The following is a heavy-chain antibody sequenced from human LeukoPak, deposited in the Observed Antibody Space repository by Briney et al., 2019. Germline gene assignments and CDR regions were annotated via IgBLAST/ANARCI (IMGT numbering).Heavy chain of an antibody. D-gene: IGHD3-10*01. CDR2: IDPNSGGT. V-gene: IGHV1-2*02. CDR3: ARGRGTTMVRGVITNYFDF. CDR1: GYTFTAHD. Sequence: ASVKVTCRVSGYTFTAHDKHWVRQAPGQGLEWMGWIDPNSGGTNYAQKFLGSVTMTGDTSINTAFMDLSRLRSDDTAIYYCARGRGTTMVRGVITNYFDFWRRGSLVTVSS. J-gene: IGHJ2*01.